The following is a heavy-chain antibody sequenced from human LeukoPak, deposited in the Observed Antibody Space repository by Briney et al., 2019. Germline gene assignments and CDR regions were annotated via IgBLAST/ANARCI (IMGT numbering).Heavy chain of an antibody. CDR2: IIPISGTT. D-gene: IGHD1-26*01. J-gene: IGHJ5*02. Sequence: EASVKVSCKTSGGTFTSYAITWVRQDPGQGLEWMGKIIPISGTTNYAQKFQGRVTFTADESTSTAYMELSSLRSEDTALYYCARKLRLGGNWFDPWGQGTLVTVSS. CDR1: GGTFTSYA. V-gene: IGHV1-69*13. CDR3: ARKLRLGGNWFDP.